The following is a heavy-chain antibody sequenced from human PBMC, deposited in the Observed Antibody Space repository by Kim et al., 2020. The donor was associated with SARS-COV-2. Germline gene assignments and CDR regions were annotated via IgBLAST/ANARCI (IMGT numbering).Heavy chain of an antibody. Sequence: SETLSLTCAVYGGSFSGYYWSWIRQPPGKGLEWIGEINHSGSTNYNPSLKSRVTISVDTSKNQFSLKLSSVTAADTAVYYCARHRQWLGLGGFDPWGQGTLVTVSS. CDR1: GGSFSGYY. J-gene: IGHJ5*02. CDR3: ARHRQWLGLGGFDP. CDR2: INHSGST. V-gene: IGHV4-34*01. D-gene: IGHD6-19*01.